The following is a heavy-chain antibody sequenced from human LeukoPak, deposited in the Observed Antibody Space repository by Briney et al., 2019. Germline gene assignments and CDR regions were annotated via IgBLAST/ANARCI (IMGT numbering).Heavy chain of an antibody. V-gene: IGHV3-21*01. D-gene: IGHD3-10*01. Sequence: GGSLKLSCAASGFTFSSYSMNWVRQAPGKGLEWVSSISSSSSYIYYADSVKGRFTISRDNAKNSLYLQMNSLRAEDTAVYYCARSPPVRGVIPFDYWGQGTLVTVSS. J-gene: IGHJ4*02. CDR1: GFTFSSYS. CDR3: ARSPPVRGVIPFDY. CDR2: ISSSSSYI.